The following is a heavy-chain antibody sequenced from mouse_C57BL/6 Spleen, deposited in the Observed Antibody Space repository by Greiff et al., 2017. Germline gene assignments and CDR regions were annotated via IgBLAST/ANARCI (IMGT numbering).Heavy chain of an antibody. CDR1: GYTFTSYW. CDR3: ARELGRRNYFDY. CDR2: IHPNSGST. J-gene: IGHJ2*01. D-gene: IGHD4-1*01. Sequence: VKLKQPGAELVKPGASVKLSCKASGYTFTSYWMHWVKQRPGQGLEWIGMIHPNSGSTNYNEKFKSKATLTVDKSSSTAYMQLSSLTSEDSAVYYCARELGRRNYFDYWGQGTTLTVSS. V-gene: IGHV1-64*01.